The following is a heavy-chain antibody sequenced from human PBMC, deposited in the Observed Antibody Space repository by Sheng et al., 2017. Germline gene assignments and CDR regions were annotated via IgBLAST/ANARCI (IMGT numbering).Heavy chain of an antibody. Sequence: QVQLQESGPGLVKPSETLSLTCTVSGGSISSYYWSWIRQPAGKGLEWIGRIYTSGSTNYNPSLKSRVTMSVDTSKNQFSLKLSSVTAADTAVYYCARDQYYYGSGSYYPFDYWGQGTLVTVSS. CDR3: ARDQYYYGSGSYYPFDY. V-gene: IGHV4-4*07. J-gene: IGHJ4*02. CDR1: GGSISSYY. D-gene: IGHD3-10*01. CDR2: IYTSGST.